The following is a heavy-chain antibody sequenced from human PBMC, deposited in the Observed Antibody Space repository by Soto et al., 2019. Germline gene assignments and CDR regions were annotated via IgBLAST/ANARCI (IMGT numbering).Heavy chain of an antibody. CDR1: GGTFSSYA. Sequence: QVQLVQSGAEVKKPGSSVKVSCKASGGTFSSYAISWVRQAPGQGLEGMGGIIPIFGTANYAQKFQGIVTITADDSTSTAYIELSSLGSEDTAVYYGARGLGEYYDSSGPYWGQGTLVTVSS. D-gene: IGHD3-22*01. V-gene: IGHV1-69*01. CDR3: ARGLGEYYDSSGPY. J-gene: IGHJ4*02. CDR2: IIPIFGTA.